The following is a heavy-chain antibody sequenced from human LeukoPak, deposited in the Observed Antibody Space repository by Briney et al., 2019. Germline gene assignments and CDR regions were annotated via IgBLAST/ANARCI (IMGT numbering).Heavy chain of an antibody. J-gene: IGHJ5*02. CDR3: ASLHGDGSGRP. V-gene: IGHV4-59*08. Sequence: SETLSRTCTVSGVSITSKYWSWIRQPPGKGLEWIGSIYYSGSTNYNPSLKSRVTISVDTSKNQFSLKLSSVTAADTAVYYCASLHGDGSGRPWGQGPLVTVSS. CDR1: GVSITSKY. D-gene: IGHD3-10*01. CDR2: IYYSGST.